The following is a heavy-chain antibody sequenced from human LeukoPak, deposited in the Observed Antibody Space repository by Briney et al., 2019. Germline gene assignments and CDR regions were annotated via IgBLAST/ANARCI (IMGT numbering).Heavy chain of an antibody. V-gene: IGHV1-2*06. CDR3: IRGMVRGVNDY. D-gene: IGHD3-10*01. CDR2: INPNSGGT. CDR1: GYTFTCYY. Sequence: ASVKVSCKASGYTFTCYYMHWVRQAPGQGLEWMGRINPNSGGTNYAQKFQGRVTMTRDTSISTAYMELSRLRSDDTAVYYCIRGMVRGVNDYWGQGTLVTVSS. J-gene: IGHJ4*02.